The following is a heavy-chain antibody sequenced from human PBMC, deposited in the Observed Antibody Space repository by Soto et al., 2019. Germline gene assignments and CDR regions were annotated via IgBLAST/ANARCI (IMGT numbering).Heavy chain of an antibody. CDR2: ISSRSDI. J-gene: IGHJ6*02. V-gene: IGHV3-21*01. Sequence: TGGSLRLSCVGSGFTFSTYSINWVRQAPGKGLEWVSSISSRSDIYYADSVKGRFTISRDNAKNSVSLQMNSLRAEDTAVYYCAREYTAWPLAYGLDVWGQGTTVTVSS. D-gene: IGHD2-2*02. CDR3: AREYTAWPLAYGLDV. CDR1: GFTFSTYS.